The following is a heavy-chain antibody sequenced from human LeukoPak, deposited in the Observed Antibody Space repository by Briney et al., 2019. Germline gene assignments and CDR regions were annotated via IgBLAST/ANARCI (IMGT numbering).Heavy chain of an antibody. CDR3: AGGYSSGWVDY. Sequence: SETLSLTCAVSGGSISSSSYYWGWIRQPPGKGLEWIGSIYYSGSTYYNPSLKSRVTISVDTSKNQFSLKLSSVTAADTAVYYCAGGYSSGWVDYWGQGTLVTVSS. V-gene: IGHV4-39*01. CDR1: GGSISSSSYY. D-gene: IGHD6-19*01. J-gene: IGHJ4*02. CDR2: IYYSGST.